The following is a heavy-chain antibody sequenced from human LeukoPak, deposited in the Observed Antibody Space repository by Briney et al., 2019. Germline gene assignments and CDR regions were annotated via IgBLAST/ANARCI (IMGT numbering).Heavy chain of an antibody. Sequence: SETLSLTCAVYGGSFSGYYWSWIRQPPGKGLEWIGEINHSGSTNYNPSLKSRVTISVDTSKNQFSLKLSSVTAADTAVYYCARGYRLLDYWGQGTLVTVSS. D-gene: IGHD3-3*01. CDR3: ARGYRLLDY. V-gene: IGHV4-34*01. CDR2: INHSGST. CDR1: GGSFSGYY. J-gene: IGHJ4*02.